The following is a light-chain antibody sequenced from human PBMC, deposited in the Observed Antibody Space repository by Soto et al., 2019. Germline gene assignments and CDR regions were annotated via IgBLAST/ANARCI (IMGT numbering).Light chain of an antibody. J-gene: IGKJ4*01. V-gene: IGKV3-11*01. CDR2: DAS. CDR1: QSVSSY. CDR3: QQRSNWPLT. Sequence: EIVVTQSPATLSLSPGERATLSCRASQSVSSYLAWYQQKPGQAPRLLIYDASNRATGIPARFSGSGSGTDFTLTISRLEPEDFSVYYCQQRSNWPLTFGGGTKVELK.